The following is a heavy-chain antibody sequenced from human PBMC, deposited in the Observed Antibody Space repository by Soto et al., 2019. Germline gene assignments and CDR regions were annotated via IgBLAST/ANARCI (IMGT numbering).Heavy chain of an antibody. V-gene: IGHV3-33*01. CDR3: ARAAAGYYDFWSGYYTEYYYYGMDV. CDR1: GVTFSSSG. Sequence: PGGSMKLSCAASGVTFSSSGLHWVRKAPGKGLEWVAVIWYDGSNKYYADSVKGRFTISRDNSKNTLYLQMNSLRAEDTAVYYCARAAAGYYDFWSGYYTEYYYYGMDVWGQGTTVTVSS. CDR2: IWYDGSNK. D-gene: IGHD3-3*01. J-gene: IGHJ6*02.